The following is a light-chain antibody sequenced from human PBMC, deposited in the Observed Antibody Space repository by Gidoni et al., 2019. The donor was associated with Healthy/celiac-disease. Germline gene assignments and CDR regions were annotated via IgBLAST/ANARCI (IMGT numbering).Light chain of an antibody. CDR2: KAS. CDR3: QQYNSYSWT. CDR1: QSISSW. V-gene: IGKV1-5*03. J-gene: IGKJ1*01. Sequence: IHMTQSPSTLSASVGDRVTITCRPSQSISSWLAWYQQKPGKAPKLLIYKASSLESGVPSRFSGSGSGTEFTLTISSLQPDDFATYYCQQYNSYSWTFGQGTKVEIK.